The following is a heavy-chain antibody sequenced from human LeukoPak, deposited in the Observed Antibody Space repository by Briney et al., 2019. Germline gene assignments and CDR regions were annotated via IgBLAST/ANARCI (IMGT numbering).Heavy chain of an antibody. CDR1: GYTFTGYY. CDR3: ARVSVVPAGFDP. D-gene: IGHD2-2*01. CDR2: INPNSGGT. V-gene: IGHV1-2*02. Sequence: VASVKVSXKASGYTFTGYYMHWVRQAPGQGLEWMGWINPNSGGTNYAQKFQGRVTMTRDTSISTAYMELSRLRSDDTAVYYCARVSVVPAGFDPWGQGTLVTVSS. J-gene: IGHJ5*02.